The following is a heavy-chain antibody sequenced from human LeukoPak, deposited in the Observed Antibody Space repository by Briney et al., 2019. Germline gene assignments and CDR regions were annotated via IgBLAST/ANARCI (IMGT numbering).Heavy chain of an antibody. CDR2: IYYSGST. D-gene: IGHD2-21*01. Sequence: PSETLSLTCTVSGGSISSGGYYWSWIRQHPGKGLEWIGYIYYSGSTYYNPSLKSRVTISVDTSKNQFSLKLSSVTAADTAVYYCARDPGDRGYYFDYWGQGTLVTVSS. J-gene: IGHJ4*02. CDR3: ARDPGDRGYYFDY. V-gene: IGHV4-31*03. CDR1: GGSISSGGYY.